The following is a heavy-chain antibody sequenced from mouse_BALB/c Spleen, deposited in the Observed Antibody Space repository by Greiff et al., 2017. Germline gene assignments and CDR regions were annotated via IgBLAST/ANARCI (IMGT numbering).Heavy chain of an antibody. J-gene: IGHJ2*01. CDR1: GYTFTDYA. CDR3: ARGGVITTVVAGFDY. V-gene: IGHV1-67*01. Sequence: VQLQQSGPEVVRPGVSVKISCKGSGYTFTDYAMHWVKQSHAKSLEWIGVISTYNGNTNYNQKFKGKATMTVDKSSSPAFMELARFTSEDSAIYYCARGGVITTVVAGFDYWGQGTTLTVSS. D-gene: IGHD1-1*01. CDR2: ISTYNGNT.